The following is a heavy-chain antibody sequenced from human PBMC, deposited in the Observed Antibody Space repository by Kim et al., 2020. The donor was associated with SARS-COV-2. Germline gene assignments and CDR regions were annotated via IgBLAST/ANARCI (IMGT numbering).Heavy chain of an antibody. CDR2: IGTAGDT. D-gene: IGHD6-19*01. CDR1: GFTFSSYD. J-gene: IGHJ2*01. Sequence: GGSLRLSCVASGFTFSSYDMHWVRQATGKGLEWVSLIGTAGDTYYPGSVKGRFTISRENAKNSLYLQMNSLRAGDTAVYYCARVSYSSGWSRTYWYFDLWGRGTLVTVSS. CDR3: ARVSYSSGWSRTYWYFDL. V-gene: IGHV3-13*01.